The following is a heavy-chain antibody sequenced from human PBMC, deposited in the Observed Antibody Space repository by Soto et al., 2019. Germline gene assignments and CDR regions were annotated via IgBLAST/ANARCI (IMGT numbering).Heavy chain of an antibody. CDR2: ITDTGGDA. CDR1: GITFGSRA. CDR3: GKDMPAWRQVWGYDY. J-gene: IGHJ4*02. V-gene: IGHV3-23*01. D-gene: IGHD5-18*01. Sequence: GGSLRLSCVASGITFGSRAMSWVRQAPGEGLEWVSTITDTGGDAKYADSVRGRFTISRDNSKKTLYLQMSSLRADDSAVYFCGKDMPAWRQVWGYDYWGQGALVTVSS.